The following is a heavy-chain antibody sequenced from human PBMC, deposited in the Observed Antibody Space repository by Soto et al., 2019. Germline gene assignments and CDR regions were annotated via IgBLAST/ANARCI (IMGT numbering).Heavy chain of an antibody. CDR3: ARGSLSNYRWFDP. D-gene: IGHD4-4*01. CDR1: GGSFSDYY. CDR2: IDHTGIT. J-gene: IGHJ5*02. V-gene: IGHV4-34*01. Sequence: QVQLQQWGAGLLKPSETLSLTCAVYGGSFSDYYWNWIRQPPGEGLEWIGEIDHTGITNYNPSLTGRVTLLVDTSQNHFALKLSSVTAADTAIYYCARGSLSNYRWFDPWGQGTLVTVSS.